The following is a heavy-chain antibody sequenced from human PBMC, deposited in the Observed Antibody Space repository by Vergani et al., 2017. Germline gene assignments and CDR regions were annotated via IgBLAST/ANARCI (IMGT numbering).Heavy chain of an antibody. CDR1: GFTFSSYD. D-gene: IGHD3-3*01. CDR3: ARGGVRFLEWYPRNDYGMDV. V-gene: IGHV3-13*05. Sequence: EVQLVESGGGLVKPGGSLRLSCAASGFTFSSYDMHWVRQATGKGLEWVSAIGTAGDPYYPGTVKGRFTISRENAKNSLYRRMNSLRAGDTAVYYCARGGVRFLEWYPRNDYGMDVWGQGTTVTVSS. CDR2: IGTAGDP. J-gene: IGHJ6*02.